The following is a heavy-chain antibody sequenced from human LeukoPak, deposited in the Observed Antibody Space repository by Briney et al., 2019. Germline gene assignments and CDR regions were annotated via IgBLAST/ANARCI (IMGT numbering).Heavy chain of an antibody. CDR1: GFTFSDHY. D-gene: IGHD1-26*01. J-gene: IGHJ5*02. V-gene: IGHV3-72*01. CDR2: TRNKANSYTT. CDR3: VRLIVGAHVGGWFDP. Sequence: GGSLRLSCAASGFTFSDHYMDWVRQAPGKGLEWVGRTRNKANSYTTEYAASVMGRFTISRDDSKNSLYLQMNSLKTEDTAVYHCVRLIVGAHVGGWFDPWGQGTLVTVSS.